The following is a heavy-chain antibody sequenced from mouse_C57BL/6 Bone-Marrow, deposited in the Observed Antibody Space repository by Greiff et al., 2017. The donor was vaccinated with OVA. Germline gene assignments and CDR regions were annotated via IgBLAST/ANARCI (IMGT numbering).Heavy chain of an antibody. Sequence: QVHVKQSGPELVKPGASVKISCKASGYSFTSYYIHWVKQRPGQGLEWIGWIYPGSGNTKYNEKFKGKATLTADTSSSTAYMQLSSLTSEDSAVYYCARNYYWYFDVWGTGTTVTVSS. D-gene: IGHD1-1*02. J-gene: IGHJ1*03. CDR1: GYSFTSYY. CDR3: ARNYYWYFDV. CDR2: IYPGSGNT. V-gene: IGHV1-66*01.